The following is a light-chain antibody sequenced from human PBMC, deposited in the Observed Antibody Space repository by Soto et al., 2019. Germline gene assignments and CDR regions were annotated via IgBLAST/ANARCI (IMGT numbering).Light chain of an antibody. V-gene: IGKV1-8*01. CDR3: QQYYSYPT. Sequence: AIRMTQSPSSFSASTGDRVTITCRASQGISSYLAWYQQKPGKDPKLLIYAASTLQSGVPSRFSGSGSGTDFTLTISCLRSEDFATYYCQQYYSYPTFGQGTKVDI. J-gene: IGKJ1*01. CDR1: QGISSY. CDR2: AAS.